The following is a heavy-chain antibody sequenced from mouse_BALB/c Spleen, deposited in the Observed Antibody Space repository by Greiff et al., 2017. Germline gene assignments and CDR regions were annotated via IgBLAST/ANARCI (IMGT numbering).Heavy chain of an antibody. D-gene: IGHD1-2*01. CDR3: ASHYYGYKDYAMDY. J-gene: IGHJ4*01. CDR1: GYSITSGYS. CDR2: IHYSGST. V-gene: IGHV3-1*02. Sequence: EVKLQESGPDLVKPSQSLSLTCTVTGYSITSGYSWHWIRQFPGNKLEWMGYIHYSGSTNYNPSLKSRISITRDTSKNQFFLQLNCVTTEDTATYYCASHYYGYKDYAMDYWGQGTSVTVSS.